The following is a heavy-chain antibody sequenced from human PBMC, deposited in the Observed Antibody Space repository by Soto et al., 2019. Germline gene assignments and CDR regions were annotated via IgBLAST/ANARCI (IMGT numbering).Heavy chain of an antibody. V-gene: IGHV3-53*02. D-gene: IGHD4-4*01. CDR3: ARCTVATPSVGMDV. J-gene: IGHJ6*02. Sequence: EVQLVETGGGLIQPGGSLRLSCAASGFTVSSNYMSWVRQAPGKGLEWVSVIYSGGSTYYADSVKGRFTISRENSKNALYLQMNSLTAKDTAVYYCARCTVATPSVGMDVWGQGTTVTVSS. CDR2: IYSGGST. CDR1: GFTVSSNY.